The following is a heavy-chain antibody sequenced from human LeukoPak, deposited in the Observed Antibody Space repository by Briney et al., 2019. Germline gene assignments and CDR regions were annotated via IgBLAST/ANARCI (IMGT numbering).Heavy chain of an antibody. CDR1: GYTFTNYD. Sequence: ASVKVSCKASGYTFTNYDINWVRQATGQGLEWMGWMNPNSGNTGYAQKFQGRVTITRNTSISTAYMELSRLRSDDTAVYYCARPSQEGGPDAFDIWGQGTMVTVSS. CDR3: ARPSQEGGPDAFDI. D-gene: IGHD3-16*01. J-gene: IGHJ3*02. CDR2: MNPNSGNT. V-gene: IGHV1-8*03.